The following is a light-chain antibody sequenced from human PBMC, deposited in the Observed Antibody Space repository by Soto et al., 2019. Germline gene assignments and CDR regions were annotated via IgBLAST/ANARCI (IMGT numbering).Light chain of an antibody. Sequence: IQMTQSPSTLSASIGDRVTITCRASQSVSNWLAWYQQKPGKAPKVLIYKASILESGVPSRFTGNGSGTEFTLNISNLQPDDFATYYCQQYKSYSLITFGQGTRLEIK. J-gene: IGKJ5*01. CDR1: QSVSNW. CDR2: KAS. V-gene: IGKV1-5*03. CDR3: QQYKSYSLIT.